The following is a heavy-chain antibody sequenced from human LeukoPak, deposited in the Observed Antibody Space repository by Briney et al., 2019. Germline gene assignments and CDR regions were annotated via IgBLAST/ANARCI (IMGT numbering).Heavy chain of an antibody. CDR2: ITTSGSTI. V-gene: IGHV3-11*01. J-gene: IGHJ5*02. CDR3: ARDGANSNWNDPRNWFDP. Sequence: GGSLRLSCEASGFDLSDYYMTWIRQTPGRGLEWVSYITTSGSTIYYADSVKSRFTISRDNSKNSLFLHMNSLRAEDTAIYYCARDGANSNWNDPRNWFDPWGQGTLVIVSS. D-gene: IGHD1-1*01. CDR1: GFDLSDYY.